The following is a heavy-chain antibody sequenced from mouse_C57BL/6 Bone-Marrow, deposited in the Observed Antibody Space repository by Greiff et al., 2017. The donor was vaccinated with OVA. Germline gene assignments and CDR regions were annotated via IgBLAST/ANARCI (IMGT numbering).Heavy chain of an antibody. CDR3: ARCAFAVDY. CDR2: IYPGSGST. Sequence: QVQLKQPGAELVKPGASVKMSCKASGYTFNSYWITWVKQRPGQGLEWIGDIYPGSGSTNYNEKFKSKATLTVDTSSSTAYMQLSILTSYDSAVYYWARCAFAVDYWGQGTPLTVSS. J-gene: IGHJ2*01. V-gene: IGHV1-55*01. CDR1: GYTFNSYW.